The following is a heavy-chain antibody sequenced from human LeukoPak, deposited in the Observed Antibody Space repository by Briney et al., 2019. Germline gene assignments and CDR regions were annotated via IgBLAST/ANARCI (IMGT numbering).Heavy chain of an antibody. CDR2: FDPEDGET. Sequence: VSVKVSCKVSGYALTELSMHWVRQAPGKGLEWMGGFDPEDGETIYAQKFQGRVTMTEDTSTDTAYMELGSLRSEDTAVYYCATLGGQRDYFDYWGQGTLVTVSS. D-gene: IGHD3-10*01. V-gene: IGHV1-24*01. CDR3: ATLGGQRDYFDY. J-gene: IGHJ4*02. CDR1: GYALTELS.